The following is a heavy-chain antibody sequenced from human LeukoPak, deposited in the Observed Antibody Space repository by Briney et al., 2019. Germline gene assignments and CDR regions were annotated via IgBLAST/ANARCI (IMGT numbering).Heavy chain of an antibody. D-gene: IGHD3-16*02. J-gene: IGHJ4*02. CDR3: ARVWELSFDY. CDR2: SYSGGST. Sequence: GGSLRLSCAASGFTVSTDHMSWVRQAPGKGLEWVAVSYSGGSTYHAESVKGRFTISRDNSKNTLYLQMNSPRAEDTAVYYCARVWELSFDYWGQGSLVTVSS. V-gene: IGHV3-53*01. CDR1: GFTVSTDH.